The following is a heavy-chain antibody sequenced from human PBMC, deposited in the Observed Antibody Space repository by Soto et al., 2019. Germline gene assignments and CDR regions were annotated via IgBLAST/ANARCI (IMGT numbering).Heavy chain of an antibody. D-gene: IGHD6-19*01. CDR1: GYTFTSYG. Sequence: ASVKVSCKASGYTFTSYGISWVRQAPGQGLEWMGWISAYNGNTNYAQKLQGRVTMTTDTSTSTAYMELRSLRSDDTAVYYCARDERGSSGWYGSDAFDIWGQGTMVTVSS. CDR3: ARDERGSSGWYGSDAFDI. J-gene: IGHJ3*02. CDR2: ISAYNGNT. V-gene: IGHV1-18*01.